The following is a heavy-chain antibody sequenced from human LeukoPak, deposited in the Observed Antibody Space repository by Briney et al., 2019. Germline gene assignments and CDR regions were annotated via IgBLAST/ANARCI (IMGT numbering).Heavy chain of an antibody. D-gene: IGHD3-16*01. CDR1: GYTFTGYY. CDR2: INPNSGGT. J-gene: IGHJ5*02. CDR3: ARGRAALGPREFDP. V-gene: IGHV1-2*02. Sequence: ASVKVSCKASGYTFTGYYMHWVRQAPGQGLEWMGWINPNSGGTNYAQKFQGRVTMTRDTSISTAYMELSRLRSDDTAVYYCARGRAALGPREFDPWGQGTLVTVSS.